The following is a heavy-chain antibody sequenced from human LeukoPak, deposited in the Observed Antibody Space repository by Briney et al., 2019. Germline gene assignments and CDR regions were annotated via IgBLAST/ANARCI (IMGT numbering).Heavy chain of an antibody. CDR1: GNSISSGDYY. D-gene: IGHD3-10*01. CDR2: INHSGST. Sequence: SETLSLTCTVSGNSISSGDYYWSWIRQPAGKGLEWIGEINHSGSTNYNPSLKSRVTISVDTSKNQFSLKLSSVTAADTAVYYCARDITSAFDIWGQGTMVTVSS. CDR3: ARDITSAFDI. J-gene: IGHJ3*02. V-gene: IGHV4-61*10.